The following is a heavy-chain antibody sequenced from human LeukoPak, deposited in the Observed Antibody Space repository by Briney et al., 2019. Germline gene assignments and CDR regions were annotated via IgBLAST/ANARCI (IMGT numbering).Heavy chain of an antibody. CDR2: IKQDGSEK. Sequence: GGSLRLSCAASGFTFSTYWMSWVRQAPGKGLEWVANIKQDGSEKYYVDSVKGRFTISRDSAKNSLYLQMNSLRAEDTAVYYCARDPDITIFGVVIIYEPHFDYWGQGTLVTVSS. J-gene: IGHJ4*02. CDR3: ARDPDITIFGVVIIYEPHFDY. V-gene: IGHV3-7*01. CDR1: GFTFSTYW. D-gene: IGHD3-3*01.